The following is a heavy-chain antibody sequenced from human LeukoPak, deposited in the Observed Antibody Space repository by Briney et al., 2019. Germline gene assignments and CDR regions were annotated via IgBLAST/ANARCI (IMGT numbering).Heavy chain of an antibody. D-gene: IGHD2-15*01. CDR1: GYTFTSYD. CDR3: ARGRYCSGGSCDYFDH. CDR2: MNPNSGNT. V-gene: IGHV1-8*01. J-gene: IGHJ4*02. Sequence: ASVKVSCKASGYTFTSYDINWVRQATGQGLEWMGWMNPNSGNTGYVQKFQGRVTMTRNTSISTAYMELGSLRSEDTAVYYCARGRYCSGGSCDYFDHWGQGTLVTVSS.